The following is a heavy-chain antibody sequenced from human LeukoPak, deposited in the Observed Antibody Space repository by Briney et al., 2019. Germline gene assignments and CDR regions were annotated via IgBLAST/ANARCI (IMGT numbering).Heavy chain of an antibody. V-gene: IGHV3-7*03. CDR3: VKNSGWYCLDY. CDR1: GFSFSNYW. D-gene: IGHD6-13*01. J-gene: IGHJ4*02. CDR2: INQNGGQS. Sequence: PGGSLRLSCEASGFSFSNYWMTWVRQAPGKGLEWVADINQNGGQSYYVDSAKGRFTLSRDNAKNSLFLQLNSLRAEDTAVYYCVKNSGWYCLDYWGQGITVIVSS.